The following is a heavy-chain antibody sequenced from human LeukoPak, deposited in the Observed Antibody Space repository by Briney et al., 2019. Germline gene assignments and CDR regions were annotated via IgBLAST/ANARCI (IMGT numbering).Heavy chain of an antibody. V-gene: IGHV4-34*01. J-gene: IGHJ4*02. CDR1: GGSFSGYY. CDR3: ARGKSNYDFWSGYYTWAYFDY. D-gene: IGHD3-3*01. CDR2: INHSGST. Sequence: SETLFLTCAVYGGSFSGYYWSWIRQPPGKGLEWIGEINHSGSTNYNPSLKSRVTISVDTSKNQFSLKLSSVTAADTAVYYCARGKSNYDFWSGYYTWAYFDYWGQGTLVTVSS.